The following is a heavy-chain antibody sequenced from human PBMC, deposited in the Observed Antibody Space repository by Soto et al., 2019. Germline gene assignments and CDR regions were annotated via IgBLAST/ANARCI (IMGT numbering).Heavy chain of an antibody. CDR2: IKQDGSEK. V-gene: IGHV3-7*03. Sequence: RLSCAASGFTFSSYWMSWVRQAPGKGLEWVANIKQDGSEKYYVDSVKGRFTISRDNSKNTLFLQMNSLRAEDTAVYYCAKDPYYYDTSEMDVWGQGTTVTVSS. CDR1: GFTFSSYW. D-gene: IGHD3-22*01. CDR3: AKDPYYYDTSEMDV. J-gene: IGHJ6*02.